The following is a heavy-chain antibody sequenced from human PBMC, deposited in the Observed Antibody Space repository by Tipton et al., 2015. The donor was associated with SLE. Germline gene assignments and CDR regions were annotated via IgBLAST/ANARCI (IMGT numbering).Heavy chain of an antibody. J-gene: IGHJ4*02. CDR1: GGSISSSSYY. D-gene: IGHD6-6*01. CDR3: ARHGSIAARPCYFDY. Sequence: TLSLTCTVSGGSISSSSYYWGWIRQPPGKGLEWIGSIYYSGSTYYNPSLKSRVTISVDTSKNQFSLKLSSVTAADTAVYYCARHGSIAARPCYFDYWGQGTLVTVSS. CDR2: IYYSGST. V-gene: IGHV4-39*07.